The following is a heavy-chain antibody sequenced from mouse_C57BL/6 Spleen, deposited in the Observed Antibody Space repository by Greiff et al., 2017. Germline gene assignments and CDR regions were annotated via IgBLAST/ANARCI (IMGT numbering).Heavy chain of an antibody. CDR2: IDPNSGGT. CDR3: SRFGGYYDYDVAWFAY. CDR1: GYTFTSYC. Sequence: QVQLQQPGAELVKPGASVKLSCKASGYTFTSYCMHWVKQKPGRGLEWIGRIDPNSGGTKYNEKFKSKATLTVDKSSSTAYMQLSSLTSEDSAGYYCSRFGGYYDYDVAWFAYWGQGTLVTGAA. J-gene: IGHJ3*01. V-gene: IGHV1-72*01. D-gene: IGHD2-4*01.